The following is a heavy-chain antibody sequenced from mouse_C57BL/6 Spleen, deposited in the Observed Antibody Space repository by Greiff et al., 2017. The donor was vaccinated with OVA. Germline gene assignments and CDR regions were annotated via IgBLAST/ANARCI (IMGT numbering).Heavy chain of an antibody. D-gene: IGHD1-1*01. CDR3: TTREYYGSSYGAMDY. CDR2: IDPENGDT. CDR1: GFNIKDDY. V-gene: IGHV14-4*01. J-gene: IGHJ4*01. Sequence: VQLQQSGAELVRPGASVKLSCTASGFNIKDDYMHWVKQRHEQGLEWIGWIDPENGDTEYASKFQGKATITADTSYNTAYLQLSSLTSEYTAVYYCTTREYYGSSYGAMDYWGQGTSVTVSS.